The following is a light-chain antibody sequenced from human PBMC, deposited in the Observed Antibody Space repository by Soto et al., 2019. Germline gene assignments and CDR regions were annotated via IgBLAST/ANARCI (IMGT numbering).Light chain of an antibody. CDR3: QVWDSSSDHVV. J-gene: IGLJ2*01. CDR2: GDS. Sequence: SYELTHPPSVSVAPGQTAKITCERNNIGSKSVHWYQQKPGQAPVLVVYGDSDRPSGNPERFSGSNSENTATLTITRVEAGDEAEYYCQVWDSSSDHVVFGGGTKVTVL. V-gene: IGLV3-21*02. CDR1: NIGSKS.